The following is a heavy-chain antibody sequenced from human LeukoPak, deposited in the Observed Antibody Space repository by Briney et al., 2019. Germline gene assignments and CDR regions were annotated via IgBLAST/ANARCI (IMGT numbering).Heavy chain of an antibody. CDR2: IYYSGST. Sequence: SETLSLTCTVSGGSISSSSYYCGWIRQPPGKGLEWIGSIYYSGSTYYNPSLKSRVTISVDTSKNQFSLKLSSVTAADTAVYYCASWDTAMATLDYWGQGTLVTVSS. CDR3: ASWDTAMATLDY. J-gene: IGHJ4*02. D-gene: IGHD5-18*01. V-gene: IGHV4-39*01. CDR1: GGSISSSSYY.